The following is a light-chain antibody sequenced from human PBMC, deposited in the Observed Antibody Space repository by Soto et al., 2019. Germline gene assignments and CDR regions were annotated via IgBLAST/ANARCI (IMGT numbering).Light chain of an antibody. Sequence: IQLTQSPSSLSASVGDSVTITCRASQGITSYLAWYQQKPGKAPNLLIYKASTLKSGVPSRFSGSGSGTEYTLTISSLQSDDFAPYYCQHYNSYSEAFGQGTKVDIK. CDR2: KAS. CDR1: QGITSY. J-gene: IGKJ1*01. V-gene: IGKV1-9*01. CDR3: QHYNSYSEA.